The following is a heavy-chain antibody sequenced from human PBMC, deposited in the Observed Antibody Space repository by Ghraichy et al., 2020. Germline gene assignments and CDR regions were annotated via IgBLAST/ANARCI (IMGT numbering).Heavy chain of an antibody. D-gene: IGHD2-21*01. Sequence: GGSLRLSCAASGFTFSSYSMNWVRQAPGKGLEWVSYISSSSSTIYYADSVKGRFTISRDNAKNSLYLQMNSLRDKDTAVYYCARDRSLFCGGDCYLRYWGQGTLVTVSS. J-gene: IGHJ4*02. CDR2: ISSSSSTI. CDR3: ARDRSLFCGGDCYLRY. V-gene: IGHV3-48*02. CDR1: GFTFSSYS.